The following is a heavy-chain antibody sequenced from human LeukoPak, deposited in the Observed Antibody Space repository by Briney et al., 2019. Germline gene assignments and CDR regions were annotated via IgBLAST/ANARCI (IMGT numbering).Heavy chain of an antibody. Sequence: ASVKVSCKASGYTFTSYGISWLRQAPGQGLEWMGWISAYNGNTNYAQKLQGRVTMTTDTSTSTAYMELRSLRSDDTAAYYYARVVANYYYYYMDVWGKGTTVTVSS. CDR1: GYTFTSYG. CDR2: ISAYNGNT. J-gene: IGHJ6*03. CDR3: ARVVANYYYYYMDV. V-gene: IGHV1-18*01. D-gene: IGHD2-15*01.